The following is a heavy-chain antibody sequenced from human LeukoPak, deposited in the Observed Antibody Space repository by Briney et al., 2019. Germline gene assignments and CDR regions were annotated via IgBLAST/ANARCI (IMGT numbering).Heavy chain of an antibody. J-gene: IGHJ6*03. V-gene: IGHV4-59*01. CDR3: ARAPYDYVWGSYVGYMDV. CDR1: GGSISSYY. Sequence: SETLSLTCTVSGGSISSYYWSWIRQPPGKGLEWIGHIYYSGSTNYNPSLKSRVTISVDTSKNQFSLKLSSVTAADTAVYYCARAPYDYVWGSYVGYMDVWGKGTTVTVSS. D-gene: IGHD3-16*01. CDR2: IYYSGST.